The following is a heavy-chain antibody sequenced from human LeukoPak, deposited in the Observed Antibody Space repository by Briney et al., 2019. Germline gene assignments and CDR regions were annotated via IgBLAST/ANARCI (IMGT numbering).Heavy chain of an antibody. J-gene: IGHJ4*02. D-gene: IGHD6-6*01. Sequence: ASETLSLTCTVSGGSINNYYWSWIRQPPGKGLEWIGYIYYSVSTNYNPSLKSRVTISVGTSKNQFSLKLSSVTAADTAVYYCVRVRGIAGRWVFDYWGQGTLVTVSS. CDR2: IYYSVST. V-gene: IGHV4-59*01. CDR3: VRVRGIAGRWVFDY. CDR1: GGSINNYY.